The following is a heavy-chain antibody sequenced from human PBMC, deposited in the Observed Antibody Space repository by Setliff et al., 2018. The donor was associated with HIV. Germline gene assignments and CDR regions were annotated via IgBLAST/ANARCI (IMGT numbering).Heavy chain of an antibody. J-gene: IGHJ4*02. V-gene: IGHV4-39*01. Sequence: PSETLSLTCTGSGGSISCSGSFWGWIRRPPGKGLGWIGSTYYSGSTYYNPSIQTRVTLSVDTSKNQFSLKLSSVTAADTAVYYCARQKTVTTYFDHWGQGTLVTVS. CDR3: ARQKTVTTYFDH. CDR1: GGSISCSGSF. CDR2: TYYSGST. D-gene: IGHD4-17*01.